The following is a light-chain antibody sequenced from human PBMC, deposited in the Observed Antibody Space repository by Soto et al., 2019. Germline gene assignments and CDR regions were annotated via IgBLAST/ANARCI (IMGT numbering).Light chain of an antibody. J-gene: IGKJ1*01. CDR2: AAS. V-gene: IGKV1-39*01. Sequence: IQMTQKPTYPSASAGARVTITCRASQTISSNLNWYQQRPGKAPRLLIYAASSLQSGVPSRFSGGGSGTDFTLTITSLQSEDFAAYYCQQCCSCPQTFGQGTKVDIK. CDR3: QQCCSCPQT. CDR1: QTISSN.